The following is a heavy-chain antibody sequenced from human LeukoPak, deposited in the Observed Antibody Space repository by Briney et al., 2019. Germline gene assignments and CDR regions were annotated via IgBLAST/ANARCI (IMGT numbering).Heavy chain of an antibody. CDR1: GFTFSDYY. Sequence: GGSLRLSCAASGFTFSDYYMSWIRQAPGKGLEWVSSISSSSSYIYYADSVKGRFTISRDNAKNSLYLQMNSLRAEDTAVYYCARVRELSYYYMDVWGKGTTVTVSS. D-gene: IGHD1-26*01. J-gene: IGHJ6*03. CDR2: ISSSSSYI. CDR3: ARVRELSYYYMDV. V-gene: IGHV3-11*06.